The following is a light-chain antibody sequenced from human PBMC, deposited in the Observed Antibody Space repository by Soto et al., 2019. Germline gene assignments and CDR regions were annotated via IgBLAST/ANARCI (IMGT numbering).Light chain of an antibody. CDR2: EVS. CDR1: SXDVGGFNY. Sequence: QSVLTQPASVSGSPGQSITISCTGTSXDVGGFNYVSWYQHHPGKAPKLIIYEVSYRPSGVSNRFSGSKSGNTASLTISGLQAEDEADFYCSSYTTNNTHVFGTGTKVTVL. CDR3: SSYTTNNTHV. V-gene: IGLV2-14*01. J-gene: IGLJ1*01.